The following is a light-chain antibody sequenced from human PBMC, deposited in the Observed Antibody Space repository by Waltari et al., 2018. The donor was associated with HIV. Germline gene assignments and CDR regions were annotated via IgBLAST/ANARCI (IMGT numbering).Light chain of an antibody. CDR1: ALPTQH. J-gene: IGLJ3*02. CDR2: KDS. V-gene: IGLV3-25*03. CDR3: QSADISDYYLVL. Sequence: SYELTQPPSVSVSPGQTARLTCSGDALPTQHAYCHQQKPGQDAVVMIDKDSQRPSGIPERCSGSTSGTTVTLTISVVQAEDEADYYCQSADISDYYLVLFGGGTKLTVL.